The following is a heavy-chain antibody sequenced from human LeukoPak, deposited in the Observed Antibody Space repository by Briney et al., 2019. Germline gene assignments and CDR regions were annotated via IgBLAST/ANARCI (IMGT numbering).Heavy chain of an antibody. CDR1: GFTSSSYE. D-gene: IGHD2-2*01. CDR2: ISSSGSTI. Sequence: SGGSLRLSCAASGFTSSSYEMNWGRQAPGKGLEWVSYISSSGSTIYYADSVKGRFTISRDNAKNSLYLQMNSLRAEDTAIYYCARDGEGCTSTSCYEWFDYWGQGTLVTVSS. V-gene: IGHV3-48*03. J-gene: IGHJ4*02. CDR3: ARDGEGCTSTSCYEWFDY.